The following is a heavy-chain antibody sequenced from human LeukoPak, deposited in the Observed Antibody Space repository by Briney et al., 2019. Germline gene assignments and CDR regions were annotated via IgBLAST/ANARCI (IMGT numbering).Heavy chain of an antibody. D-gene: IGHD1-7*01. Sequence: GASVKVSCKASGYTFTSYAMHWVRQAPGQRLEWMGWISAYNGNTNYAQKLQGRVTMTTDTSTSTAYMELRSLRSDDTAVYYCATSFSITGTGEVYWGQGTLVTVSS. V-gene: IGHV1-18*01. CDR1: GYTFTSYA. CDR3: ATSFSITGTGEVY. J-gene: IGHJ4*02. CDR2: ISAYNGNT.